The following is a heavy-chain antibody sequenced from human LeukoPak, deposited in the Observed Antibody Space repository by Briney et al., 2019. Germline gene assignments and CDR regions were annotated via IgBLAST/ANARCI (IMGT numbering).Heavy chain of an antibody. D-gene: IGHD3-22*01. CDR1: GGSISSYY. Sequence: SETLSLTCTVSGGSISSYYWTWIRQPPGKGLEWIGYIYYSGSTNYNPSLKSRVTISVDTSKNQFSLKLSSVTAADTAVYYCARACSYYDSSGSPGKYFQHWGQGTLVTVSS. CDR3: ARACSYYDSSGSPGKYFQH. J-gene: IGHJ1*01. V-gene: IGHV4-59*12. CDR2: IYYSGST.